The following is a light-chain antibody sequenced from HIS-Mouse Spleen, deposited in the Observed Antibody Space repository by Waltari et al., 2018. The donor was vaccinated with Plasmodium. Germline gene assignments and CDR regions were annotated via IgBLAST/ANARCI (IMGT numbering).Light chain of an antibody. J-gene: IGKJ1*01. CDR2: GAS. Sequence: DIVMTQSPATLSVSPGERATLSGRASQSVSSNLAWYQQKPGQAPRLLIHGASTRATGIPARFSGSGSGTEFTLTISSLQSEDFAVYYCQQYNNWPAWTFGQGTKVEIK. CDR1: QSVSSN. CDR3: QQYNNWPAWT. V-gene: IGKV3-15*01.